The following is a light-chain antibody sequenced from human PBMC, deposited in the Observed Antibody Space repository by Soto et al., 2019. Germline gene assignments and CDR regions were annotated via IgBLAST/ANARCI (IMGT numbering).Light chain of an antibody. CDR3: QQSYITPPIT. Sequence: DVQMTQSPSSLSALVGDRVTITCRASQSVSRYLNWYQHKPGKAPKLLINAASNLRRGVPSRFSGSGSGTDFTLTIDGLQPEDFAVYYCQQSYITPPITFGQGTRLEVK. CDR2: AAS. J-gene: IGKJ5*01. CDR1: QSVSRY. V-gene: IGKV1-39*01.